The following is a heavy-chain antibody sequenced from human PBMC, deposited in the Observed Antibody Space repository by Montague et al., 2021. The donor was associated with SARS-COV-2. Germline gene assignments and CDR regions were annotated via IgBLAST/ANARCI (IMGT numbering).Heavy chain of an antibody. CDR2: IYHSGST. V-gene: IGHV4-4*02. D-gene: IGHD4-23*01. CDR1: GGSIISTNW. CDR3: ARDSPQGITSVGPGF. Sequence: SETLSLTCVVSGGSIISTNWCSWVRPPPGKGLEWIGQIYHSGSTNYNPSLRSRVTMSVDKSKNQFSLILESATAADTAVYYCARDSPQGITSVGPGFWGQGTLVIVSS. J-gene: IGHJ4*02.